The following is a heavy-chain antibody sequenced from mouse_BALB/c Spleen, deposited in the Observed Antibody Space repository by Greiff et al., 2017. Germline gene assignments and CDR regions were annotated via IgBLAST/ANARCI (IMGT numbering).Heavy chain of an antibody. J-gene: IGHJ4*01. CDR3: ATYYDYDDYAMDY. CDR1: GYSITSGYY. Sequence: EVQRVESGPGLVKPSQSLSLTCSVTGYSITSGYYWNWIRQFPGNKLEWMGYISYDGSNNYNPSLKNRISITRDTSKNQFFLKLNSVTTEDTATYYCATYYDYDDYAMDYWGQGTSVTVSS. CDR2: ISYDGSN. D-gene: IGHD2-4*01. V-gene: IGHV3-6*02.